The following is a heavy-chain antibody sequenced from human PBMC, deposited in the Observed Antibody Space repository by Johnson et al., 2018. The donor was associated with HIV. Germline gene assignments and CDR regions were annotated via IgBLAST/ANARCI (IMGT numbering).Heavy chain of an antibody. CDR1: GFTFSNYG. CDR2: ISYDGSNK. CDR3: ARTRHYYEAFDI. J-gene: IGHJ3*02. D-gene: IGHD3-10*01. Sequence: QVQLVESGGGVVQPGRSLRLSCAASGFTFSNYGMHWVRQAPGQGLEWVAVISYDGSNKYYADSVKGRFTISRDNSKNTLYLQMNSLRAEDTAVYYCARTRHYYEAFDIWGQGTMVTVSS. V-gene: IGHV3-30*03.